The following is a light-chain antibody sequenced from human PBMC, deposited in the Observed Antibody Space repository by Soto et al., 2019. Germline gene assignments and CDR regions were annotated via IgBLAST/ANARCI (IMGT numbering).Light chain of an antibody. CDR2: EVS. Sequence: QSALTQPASVSGSPGQSITISCTGTSSDIGRYNSVSWYQQHPGKAPKLIIFEVSNRPSGVSFRFFGSKSANTASLTISGLEAEDEADYYCNSYSNNNTLDVFGTGTKVTVL. CDR1: SSDIGRYNS. V-gene: IGLV2-14*01. J-gene: IGLJ1*01. CDR3: NSYSNNNTLDV.